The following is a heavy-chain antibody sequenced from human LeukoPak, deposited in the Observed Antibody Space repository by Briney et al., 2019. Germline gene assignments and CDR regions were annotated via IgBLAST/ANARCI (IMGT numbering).Heavy chain of an antibody. V-gene: IGHV3-66*01. CDR1: GFTVSSNY. CDR2: ICSGGST. Sequence: GGSLRLSCAASGFTVSSNYMSWVRQAPGKGLEWVSVICSGGSTYYADSVKGRFTISRDNSKNTLYLQMNSLRAEDTAVYYCARALYSYGRYYFDYWGQGTLVTVSS. J-gene: IGHJ4*02. CDR3: ARALYSYGRYYFDY. D-gene: IGHD5-18*01.